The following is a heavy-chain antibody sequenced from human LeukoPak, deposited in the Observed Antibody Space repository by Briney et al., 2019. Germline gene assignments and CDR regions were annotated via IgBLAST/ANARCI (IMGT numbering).Heavy chain of an antibody. V-gene: IGHV3-30*04. Sequence: GGSLRLSCAASGFTFNTYSMHWVRQAPGKGLEWVAVISYDGSNKYYADSVKGRFTISRDNSKNRLYLQMNSLRAEDTAVYYCAKGGSSSSDDAFDIWGQGTMVTVSS. CDR2: ISYDGSNK. CDR3: AKGGSSSSDDAFDI. CDR1: GFTFNTYS. J-gene: IGHJ3*02. D-gene: IGHD6-6*01.